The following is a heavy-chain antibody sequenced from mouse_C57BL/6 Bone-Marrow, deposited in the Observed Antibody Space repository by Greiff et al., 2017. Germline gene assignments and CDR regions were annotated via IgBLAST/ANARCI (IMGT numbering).Heavy chain of an antibody. CDR2: INTNSGSP. J-gene: IGHJ3*01. CDR1: GYTFTSYW. CDR3: ACWVTKITKIDY. D-gene: IGHD2-4*01. Sequence: VQLQQPGAELVKPGASVKLSCTASGYTFTSYWMHWVKQRPGQGLEWIGLINTNSGSPNYNETFQSQATLTVDKSSSTAYMQLSSLTSEDAAVYYFACWVTKITKIDYWGQGTLVTVSA. V-gene: IGHV1-64*01.